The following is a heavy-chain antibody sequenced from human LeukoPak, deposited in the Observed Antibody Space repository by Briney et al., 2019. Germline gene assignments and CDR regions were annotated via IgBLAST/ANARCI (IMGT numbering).Heavy chain of an antibody. CDR1: GGSISSGSYY. Sequence: SETLSLTCTVSGGSISSGSYYWSWIRQPAGKGLEWIGRIYTSGSTNYNPSLKSRVTISVDTSKNQFSLKLSSVTAADTAVYCCARLRGGYGYYFDYWGQGTLVTVSS. J-gene: IGHJ4*02. D-gene: IGHD5-12*01. CDR2: IYTSGST. V-gene: IGHV4-61*02. CDR3: ARLRGGYGYYFDY.